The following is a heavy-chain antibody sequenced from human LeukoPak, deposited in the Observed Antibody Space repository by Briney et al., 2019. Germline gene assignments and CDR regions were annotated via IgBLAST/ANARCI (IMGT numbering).Heavy chain of an antibody. V-gene: IGHV3-7*02. Sequence: GGSLRLSCAASGFTFSSYWMSWVRQPPGQGLEWVANIKQDGSEKYYVDSVKGRFTISRDNAQTSLYLQMNSLRAEDTAVYYCARVSDYSNYFDFWGQGTRVTVSS. CDR1: GFTFSSYW. CDR3: ARVSDYSNYFDF. D-gene: IGHD4-11*01. J-gene: IGHJ4*02. CDR2: IKQDGSEK.